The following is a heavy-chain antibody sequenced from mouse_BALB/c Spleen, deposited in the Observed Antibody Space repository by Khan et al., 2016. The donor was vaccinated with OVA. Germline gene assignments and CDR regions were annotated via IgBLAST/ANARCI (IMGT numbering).Heavy chain of an antibody. J-gene: IGHJ4*01. Sequence: VQLQESGPGLVAPSQSLSITCTISGFSLTNYGIHWVRQPPGKGLEWLVVIWSDGSTTYNSALKSRLTISKDNSKSQVFLKMNSLQTDDTAMYFGDRQPYYHYNIMDYWGQGTSVTVSS. D-gene: IGHD2-10*01. CDR1: GFSLTNYG. CDR3: DRQPYYHYNIMDY. V-gene: IGHV2-6-1*01. CDR2: IWSDGST.